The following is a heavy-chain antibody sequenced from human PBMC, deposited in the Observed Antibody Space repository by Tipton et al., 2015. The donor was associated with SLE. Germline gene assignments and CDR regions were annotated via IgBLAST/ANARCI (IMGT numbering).Heavy chain of an antibody. CDR3: ARNAPYYDWCGMHV. Sequence: SLRLSCAASGFTVSSNYMSWVRQAPGKGLECDSVIYSGSSTYYADSVKGRFTISRDNSKNTLYLQMNSLRAVDTAVYYCARNAPYYDWCGMHVSGQGTTVTVAS. V-gene: IGHV3-53*05. CDR1: GFTVSSNY. CDR2: IYSGSST. J-gene: IGHJ6*02. D-gene: IGHD3-3*01.